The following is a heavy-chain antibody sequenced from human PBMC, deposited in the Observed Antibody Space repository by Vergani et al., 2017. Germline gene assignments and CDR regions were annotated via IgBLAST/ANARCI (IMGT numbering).Heavy chain of an antibody. CDR1: GGSISSGSYY. CDR2: FYTGGGT. Sequence: QVQLQESGPGLVRPSQTLSLTCTVSGGSISSGSYYWSWFRQPAGKGLEWIGRFYTGGGTSYNPSLKSRVTISVDTSKNQFSLQLSSATAADTAVYYCARDPLYSTTWPFLLLDMDVWGQGTTVTVSS. J-gene: IGHJ6*02. CDR3: ARDPLYSTTWPFLLLDMDV. V-gene: IGHV4-61*02. D-gene: IGHD6-13*01.